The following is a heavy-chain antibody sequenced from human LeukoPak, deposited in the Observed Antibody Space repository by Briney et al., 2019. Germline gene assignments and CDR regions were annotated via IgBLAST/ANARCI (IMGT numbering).Heavy chain of an antibody. D-gene: IGHD3-10*01. CDR2: IYYSGST. V-gene: IGHV4-39*07. Sequence: PSETLSLTCTVSGGSISSSSYYWGWIRQPPGKGLEWIGSIYYSGSTYYNPSLKSRVTISVDTSKNQFSLKLSSVTAADTAVYYCAREPPYYPFDYWGQGTLVTVSS. CDR1: GGSISSSSYY. CDR3: AREPPYYPFDY. J-gene: IGHJ4*02.